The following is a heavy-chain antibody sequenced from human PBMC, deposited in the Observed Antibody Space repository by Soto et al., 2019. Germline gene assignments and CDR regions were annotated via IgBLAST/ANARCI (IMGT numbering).Heavy chain of an antibody. CDR1: GYSFTSYW. J-gene: IGHJ3*02. V-gene: IGHV5-51*01. CDR2: IYPGDSDT. CDR3: ARIGGCSGGSCYSDDAFDI. Sequence: GESLKISCNGSGYSFTSYWIGWVRQMPGKGLEWMGIIYPGDSDTRYSPSFQGQVTISADKSISTAYLQWSSLKASDTAMYYCARIGGCSGGSCYSDDAFDIWGQGTMVTVSS. D-gene: IGHD2-15*01.